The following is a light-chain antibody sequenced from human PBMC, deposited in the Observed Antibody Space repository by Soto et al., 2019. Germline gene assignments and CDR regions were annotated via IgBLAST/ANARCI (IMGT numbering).Light chain of an antibody. V-gene: IGKV1-5*03. CDR2: KAS. Sequence: DIQMTQSPSTLSASVGDRVTITCRASQSISSWLAWYQQKPGKAPKVLIYKASTLESGVPSRFSGSGSGTEFTLTISSLQTDDFATYYCQQYNSYSRTFGQGTKVEIK. CDR3: QQYNSYSRT. CDR1: QSISSW. J-gene: IGKJ1*01.